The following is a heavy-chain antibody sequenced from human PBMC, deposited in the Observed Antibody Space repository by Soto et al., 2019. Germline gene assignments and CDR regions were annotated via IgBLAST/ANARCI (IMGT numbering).Heavy chain of an antibody. J-gene: IGHJ4*02. V-gene: IGHV3-30-3*01. CDR3: AARLRGELPGFAIDY. D-gene: IGHD1-26*01. CDR2: ISYDGSNK. Sequence: QVQLVESGGGVVQPGRSLRLSCAASGFTFSSYAMHWVRQAPGKGLEWVAVISYDGSNKYYADSVKGRFTISRDNSKNTLYLQMNSLRAEDTAVYYCAARLRGELPGFAIDYWGQGTLVTVSS. CDR1: GFTFSSYA.